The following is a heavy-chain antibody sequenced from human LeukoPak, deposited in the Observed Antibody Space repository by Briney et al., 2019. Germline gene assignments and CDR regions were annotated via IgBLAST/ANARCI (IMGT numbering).Heavy chain of an antibody. V-gene: IGHV4-59*11. CDR3: ARGPYSSNYLQEYYFDP. D-gene: IGHD6-13*01. J-gene: IGHJ4*02. CDR1: GGSIRGHY. Sequence: PSETLSLTCSVSGGSIRGHYWSWIRQPPGKGLEWVGYIYYSGSTTYNPSLKSRATISVDTSKNQFSLRLNSVTAADTAMYYCARGPYSSNYLQEYYFDPWGQGTLVTVSS. CDR2: IYYSGST.